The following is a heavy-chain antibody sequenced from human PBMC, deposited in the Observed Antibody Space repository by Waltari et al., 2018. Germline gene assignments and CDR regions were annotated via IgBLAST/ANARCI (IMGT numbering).Heavy chain of an antibody. V-gene: IGHV4-38-2*02. Sequence: QVQLQESGPGLVKPSETLSLTCAVSGYSISSGYYWGWIRQPPGKGLEWIGSIYHSGSTYYNPSLKSRVTISVDTSKNQFSLKLSSVTAADTAVYYCARDATIFGVVIIGIDYWGQGTLVTVSS. D-gene: IGHD3-3*01. CDR1: GYSISSGYY. CDR2: IYHSGST. CDR3: ARDATIFGVVIIGIDY. J-gene: IGHJ4*02.